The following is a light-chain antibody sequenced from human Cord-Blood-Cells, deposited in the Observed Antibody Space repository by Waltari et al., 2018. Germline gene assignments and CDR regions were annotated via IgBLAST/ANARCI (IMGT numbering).Light chain of an antibody. J-gene: IGKJ4*01. CDR1: QSVSSSY. V-gene: IGKV3-20*01. Sequence: EIVLPQSPGTLSLSPGERATLSCRASQSVSSSYLAWYQQKPGPAPRLLNYGASSRATGIPDRFSGSGSGTDFTLTISRLEPEDFAVYYCQQYGSSPQLTFGGGTKVEIK. CDR3: QQYGSSPQLT. CDR2: GAS.